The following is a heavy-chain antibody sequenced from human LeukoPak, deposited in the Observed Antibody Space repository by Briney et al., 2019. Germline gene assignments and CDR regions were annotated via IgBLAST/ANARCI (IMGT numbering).Heavy chain of an antibody. Sequence: GRSLRLSCAASGSTFSSCGMHWVRQAPGKGLEWVAVIWYDGSNKYYADSVKGRFTISRDNSKNTLYLQMNSLRAEDTAVYYCAKEYSSSWPVGIDYWGQGTLVTVSS. CDR3: AKEYSSSWPVGIDY. CDR2: IWYDGSNK. CDR1: GSTFSSCG. V-gene: IGHV3-33*06. J-gene: IGHJ4*02. D-gene: IGHD6-13*01.